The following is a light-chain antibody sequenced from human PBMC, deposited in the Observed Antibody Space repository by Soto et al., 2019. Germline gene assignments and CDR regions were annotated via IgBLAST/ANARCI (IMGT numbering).Light chain of an antibody. J-gene: IGLJ1*01. Sequence: QSVLTQPASVSGSPGQSITISCTGTSSDVGGYKFVSWYQQHPGTAPKLMIYEVSNRPSGVSSRFSGSKSGNTASLTISGLQAEDEADYYCAAWDDSLSAYVFGTGTKLTVL. CDR1: SSDVGGYKF. CDR3: AAWDDSLSAYV. V-gene: IGLV2-14*01. CDR2: EVS.